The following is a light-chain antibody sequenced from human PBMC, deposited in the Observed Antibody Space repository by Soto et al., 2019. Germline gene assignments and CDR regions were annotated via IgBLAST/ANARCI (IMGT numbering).Light chain of an antibody. Sequence: EIVLTQSPGTLSSSPGERATLSCRASQSVSSSYLAWYQQKPGQAPRLLIYGASSRATGIPDRFSGSGSGKDFTLTISRLEPEDFAVYYCQQYGSSPWTFGQGTKVEI. CDR2: GAS. V-gene: IGKV3-20*01. J-gene: IGKJ1*01. CDR3: QQYGSSPWT. CDR1: QSVSSSY.